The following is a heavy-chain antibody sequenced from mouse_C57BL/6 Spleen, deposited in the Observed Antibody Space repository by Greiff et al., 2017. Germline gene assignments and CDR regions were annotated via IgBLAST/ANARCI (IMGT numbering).Heavy chain of an antibody. D-gene: IGHD1-1*01. CDR3: TSLYYYGSRGAY. Sequence: EVKLMESGGGLVQPGGSMKLSCVASGFTFSNYWMNWVRQSPEKGLEWVAQIRLKSDNYATHYAESVKGRFTISRDDSKSSVYLQMNNLRAEDTGIYYCTSLYYYGSRGAYWGQGTLVTVSA. CDR1: GFTFSNYW. J-gene: IGHJ3*01. V-gene: IGHV6-3*01. CDR2: IRLKSDNYAT.